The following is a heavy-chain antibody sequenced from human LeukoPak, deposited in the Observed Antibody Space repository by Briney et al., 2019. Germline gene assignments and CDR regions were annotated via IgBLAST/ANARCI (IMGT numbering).Heavy chain of an antibody. Sequence: GASVKVSCKASGGTFSSYAISWVRQAPGQGLEWMGGIIPIFGTANYAQKFQGRVTITADESTSTAYMELSSLRSEDTAVYYCARDLWQISASRGYYGMDVWGQGTTVTVSS. V-gene: IGHV1-69*13. D-gene: IGHD3-10*01. J-gene: IGHJ6*02. CDR1: GGTFSSYA. CDR3: ARDLWQISASRGYYGMDV. CDR2: IIPIFGTA.